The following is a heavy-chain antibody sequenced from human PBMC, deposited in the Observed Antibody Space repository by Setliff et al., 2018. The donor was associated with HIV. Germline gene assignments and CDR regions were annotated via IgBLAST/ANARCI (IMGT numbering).Heavy chain of an antibody. Sequence: SETLSLTCTVSGGSISSYYWSWIRQPPGKGLEWIGYIYTSGSTNYNPSLKNRVTISVDTSKNQFSLRLSSVTAADTAVYYCATGGYSTEDAFDIWGQGTMVTVSS. V-gene: IGHV4-4*08. D-gene: IGHD2-8*02. CDR2: IYTSGST. J-gene: IGHJ3*02. CDR3: ATGGYSTEDAFDI. CDR1: GGSISSYY.